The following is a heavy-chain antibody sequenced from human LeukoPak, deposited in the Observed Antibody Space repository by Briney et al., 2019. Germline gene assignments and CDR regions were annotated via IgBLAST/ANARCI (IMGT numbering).Heavy chain of an antibody. V-gene: IGHV3-21*01. CDR1: GFTFSTYW. J-gene: IGHJ4*02. CDR3: ARDAEISQIDY. Sequence: SGGSLRLSCAASGFTFSTYWMSWVRQAPGKGLEWVSSISSSSSYIYYADSVKGRFTISRDNAKNSLYLQMNSLRAEDTAVYYCARDAEISQIDYWGQGTLVTVSS. D-gene: IGHD2/OR15-2a*01. CDR2: ISSSSSYI.